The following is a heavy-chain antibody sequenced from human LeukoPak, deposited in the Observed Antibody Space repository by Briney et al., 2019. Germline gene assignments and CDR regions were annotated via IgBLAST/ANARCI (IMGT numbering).Heavy chain of an antibody. CDR3: AREGRVSGYDFDC. J-gene: IGHJ4*02. CDR2: INSDGSSI. Sequence: PGGSLRLYCAASGFTFSSYWMHWVRQAPGKGLVWVSRINSDGSSITYADSVKGRFTISRDNAKNTLYLQMNSLRVEDTAVYYCAREGRVSGYDFDCWGQETLVTVSS. D-gene: IGHD5-12*01. CDR1: GFTFSSYW. V-gene: IGHV3-74*03.